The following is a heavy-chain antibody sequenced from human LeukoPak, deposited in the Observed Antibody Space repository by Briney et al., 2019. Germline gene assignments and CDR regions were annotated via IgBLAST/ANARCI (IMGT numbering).Heavy chain of an antibody. J-gene: IGHJ6*03. Sequence: SETLSLTCTVSGDSISSSSDLWGWIRQPPGKGLEWIGSIYSSGTTYYKQSLKSRVTISVDTSKNQFSLNLMSVTAADTAVYYCARRTRGYYYDSSGYRLYYYYYYMDVWGKGTTVTISS. CDR2: IYSSGTT. CDR3: ARRTRGYYYDSSGYRLYYYYYYMDV. CDR1: GDSISSSSDL. D-gene: IGHD3-22*01. V-gene: IGHV4-39*01.